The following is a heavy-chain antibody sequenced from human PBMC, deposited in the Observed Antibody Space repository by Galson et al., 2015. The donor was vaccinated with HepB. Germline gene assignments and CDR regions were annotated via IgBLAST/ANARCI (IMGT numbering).Heavy chain of an antibody. J-gene: IGHJ6*03. CDR1: GFTFSSYS. CDR2: ISSSSSTI. V-gene: IGHV3-48*02. CDR3: SRESRHYYYYMDG. Sequence: SLRLSCAASGFTFSSYSMHWVRQAPGKGLEWVSYISSSSSTIYYADSVKGRFTISRDNAKNSLYLQMNSLRDEDTAVYYCSRESRHYYYYMDGWGKGTTVTVSS.